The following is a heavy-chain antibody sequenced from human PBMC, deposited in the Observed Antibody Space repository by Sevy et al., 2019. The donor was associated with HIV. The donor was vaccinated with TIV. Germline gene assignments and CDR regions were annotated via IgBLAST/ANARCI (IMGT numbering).Heavy chain of an antibody. D-gene: IGHD2-15*01. CDR3: TREDIVLGEDNYYGMDV. V-gene: IGHV3-53*01. CDR1: GFSVSGNY. CDR2: IYSDGRT. Sequence: GGSLRLSCVVSGFSVSGNYMSWVRQAPGKGLEWVSNIYSDGRTYYADSVRGRFTISRDTSKNTVYLEMKSLRAEDTAVYYCTREDIVLGEDNYYGMDVWGHGTTVTVSS. J-gene: IGHJ6*02.